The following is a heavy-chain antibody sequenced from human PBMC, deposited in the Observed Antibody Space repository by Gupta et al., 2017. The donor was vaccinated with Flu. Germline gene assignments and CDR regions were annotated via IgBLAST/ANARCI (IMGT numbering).Heavy chain of an antibody. Sequence: SGFTLGNYRMNWVRQVPGKGLEWLASIDWDGRNVVYGDSVKGRDAISRDNAQSALFFQLNTLRPEDTAVYYCLTAPGPPRHWGQGTLVIVS. V-gene: IGHV3-20*03. CDR1: GFTLGNYR. CDR2: IDWDGRNV. D-gene: IGHD2-21*02. J-gene: IGHJ4*02. CDR3: LTAPGPPRH.